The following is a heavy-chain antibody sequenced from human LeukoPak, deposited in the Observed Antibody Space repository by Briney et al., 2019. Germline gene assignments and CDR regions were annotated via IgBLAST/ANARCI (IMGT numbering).Heavy chain of an antibody. Sequence: ASVKVSCKASEYTFTDYYMHWVRLAPGQGLEWMGWISAYNGNTNYAQKLQGRVTMTTDTSTSTAYMELRSLRSDDTAVYYCARVISDYYDSSGYPDAFDIWGQGTMVTVSS. V-gene: IGHV1-18*04. J-gene: IGHJ3*02. CDR1: EYTFTDYY. D-gene: IGHD3-22*01. CDR2: ISAYNGNT. CDR3: ARVISDYYDSSGYPDAFDI.